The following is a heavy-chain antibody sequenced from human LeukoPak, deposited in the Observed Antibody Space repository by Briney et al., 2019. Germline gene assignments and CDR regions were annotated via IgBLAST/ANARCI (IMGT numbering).Heavy chain of an antibody. CDR2: IYHSGST. Sequence: SGTLSLTCTVSSGSISATNWWSWVRQPPGTGLEWIGEIYHSGSTNYNPPLRSRVTISVDKSKNQFSLKLSSVTAADTAVYYCARNFGYWGQGTLVAVSS. CDR3: ARNFGY. CDR1: SGSISATNW. V-gene: IGHV4-4*02. J-gene: IGHJ4*02.